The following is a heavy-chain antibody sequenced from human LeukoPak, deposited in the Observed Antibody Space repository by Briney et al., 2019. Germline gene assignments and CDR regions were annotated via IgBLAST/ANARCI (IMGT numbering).Heavy chain of an antibody. CDR1: GGSFSGYY. D-gene: IGHD3-10*01. V-gene: IGHV4-34*01. Sequence: RASETLSLTCAVYGGSFSGYYWSWIRQPPGKGLEWIGEINHSGSTNYNPSLKSRVTISVDTSKNQFSLKLSSVTAADTAVYYCASFSYGSGSYTGYNWFDPWGQGTLVTVSS. J-gene: IGHJ5*02. CDR3: ASFSYGSGSYTGYNWFDP. CDR2: INHSGST.